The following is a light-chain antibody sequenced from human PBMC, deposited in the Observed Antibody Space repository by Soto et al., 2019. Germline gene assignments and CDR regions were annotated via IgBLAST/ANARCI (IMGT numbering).Light chain of an antibody. CDR3: SSYTSITTWV. CDR2: DVS. Sequence: QSALTQPASVSGSPGQSITISCTGTSSDVGAYNYVSWYQQHPGKAPKLMIYDVSNRPSGVSNRCSGSKAGNTASLTISGLQTEDEGDYYCSSYTSITTWVFGGGTKLTVL. CDR1: SSDVGAYNY. J-gene: IGLJ3*02. V-gene: IGLV2-14*01.